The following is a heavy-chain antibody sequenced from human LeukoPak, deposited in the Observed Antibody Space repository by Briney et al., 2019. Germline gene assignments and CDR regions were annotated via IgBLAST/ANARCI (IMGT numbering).Heavy chain of an antibody. J-gene: IGHJ4*02. CDR3: ARDLRVVVTAPTTCFDY. Sequence: GASVKVSCKASRYTFTSYGISWVRQAPGQGLEWMGWISAYNGNTNYAQKLQGRVTMTTDTSTSTAYMELRSLRSDDTAVYYCARDLRVVVTAPTTCFDYWGQGTLVTVSS. CDR2: ISAYNGNT. V-gene: IGHV1-18*01. D-gene: IGHD2-21*02. CDR1: RYTFTSYG.